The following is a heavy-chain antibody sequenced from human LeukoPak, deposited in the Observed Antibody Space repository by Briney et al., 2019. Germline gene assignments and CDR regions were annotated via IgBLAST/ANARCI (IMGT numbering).Heavy chain of an antibody. V-gene: IGHV1-24*01. CDR3: AADLDWNDRGFDP. CDR1: GYTLTELS. CDR2: FDPEDGET. Sequence: GASVKVSCKVSGYTLTELSMHWVRQAPGKGLEWMGGFDPEDGETIYAQKFQGRVTVTEDTSTDTAYMELSSLRSEDTAVYYCAADLDWNDRGFDPWGQGTLVTVSS. D-gene: IGHD1-1*01. J-gene: IGHJ5*02.